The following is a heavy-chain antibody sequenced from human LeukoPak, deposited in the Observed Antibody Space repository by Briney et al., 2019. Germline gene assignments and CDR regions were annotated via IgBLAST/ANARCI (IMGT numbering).Heavy chain of an antibody. J-gene: IGHJ4*02. CDR3: ARELAAAGSAIDY. D-gene: IGHD6-13*01. CDR2: IYYSGST. V-gene: IGHV4-59*12. Sequence: HSETLTLTCTVSGGSISSYYWSWIRQPPGKGLEWIGYIYYSGSTNYNPSLKSRVTISVDTSKNQFSLKLSSVTAADTAVYYCARELAAAGSAIDYWGQGTLVTVSS. CDR1: GGSISSYY.